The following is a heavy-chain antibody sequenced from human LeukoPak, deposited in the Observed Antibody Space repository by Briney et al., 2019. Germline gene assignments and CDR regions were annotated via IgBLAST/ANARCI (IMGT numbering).Heavy chain of an antibody. J-gene: IGHJ4*02. D-gene: IGHD6-19*01. CDR2: NYYGGST. CDR3: ARVGGGSSGWYP. V-gene: IGHV4-59*01. Sequence: KPSETLSLTCPVSGGSISSYYWSWIRQPPGKGLEWIGYNYYGGSTNYNPSLKSRVTISVDTSKNQFSLKLRSVTAADTAVYYCARVGGGSSGWYPWGQGTLVTVSS. CDR1: GGSISSYY.